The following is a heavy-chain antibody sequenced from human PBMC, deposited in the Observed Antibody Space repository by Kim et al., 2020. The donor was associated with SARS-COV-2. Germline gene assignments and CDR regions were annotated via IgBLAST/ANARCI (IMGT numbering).Heavy chain of an antibody. V-gene: IGHV4-59*08. CDR3: VRLFLGSSAPRYYYLDV. J-gene: IGHJ6*03. D-gene: IGHD6-6*01. CDR1: GASITSHF. CDR2: ISSDGTT. Sequence: SETLSLTCTVSGASITSHFWTWIRQPPGKGLEWIAYISSDGTTNYNPSLKSRLTMSMDTSTNQFSLKLKSVTAADAAIYYCVRLFLGSSAPRYYYLDVWGKGTTVTVSS.